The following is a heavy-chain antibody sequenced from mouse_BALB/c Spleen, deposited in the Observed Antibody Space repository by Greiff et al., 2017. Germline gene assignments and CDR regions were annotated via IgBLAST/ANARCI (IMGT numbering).Heavy chain of an antibody. J-gene: IGHJ3*01. D-gene: IGHD1-2*01. CDR3: ARTDGYGYPAWFAY. CDR2: IDPANGNT. V-gene: IGHV14-3*02. CDR1: GFNIKDTY. Sequence: DVKLQESGAELVKPGASVKLSCTASGFNIKDTYMHWVKQRPEQGLEWIGRIDPANGNTKYDPKFQGKATITADTSSNTAYLQLSSLTSEDTAVYYCARTDGYGYPAWFAYWGQGTLVTVSA.